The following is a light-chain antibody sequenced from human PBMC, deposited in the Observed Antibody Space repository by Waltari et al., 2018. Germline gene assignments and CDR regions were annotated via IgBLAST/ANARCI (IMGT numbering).Light chain of an antibody. V-gene: IGKV3-20*01. CDR1: QLIDNNF. CDR3: QEFGTSPRIT. Sequence: EIVLTQSPGTLSLSPGERATLSFRASQLIDNNFLAWYQQTPGQAPRLLIYAASRRATGIPVRFSGSGSGTDFTLTISRLEPEDFAVYYCQEFGTSPRITFGPGTKVDI. J-gene: IGKJ3*01. CDR2: AAS.